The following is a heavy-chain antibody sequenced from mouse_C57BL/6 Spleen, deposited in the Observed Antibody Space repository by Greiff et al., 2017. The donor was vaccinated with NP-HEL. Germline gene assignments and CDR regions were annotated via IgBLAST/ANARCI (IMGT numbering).Heavy chain of an antibody. CDR3: ARATYYGSSRFAY. D-gene: IGHD1-1*01. V-gene: IGHV1-80*01. CDR1: GYAFSSYW. CDR2: IYPGDGDT. Sequence: QVQLQQSGAELVKPGASVKISCKASGYAFSSYWMNWVKQRPGKGLEWIGQIYPGDGDTNYNGKFKGKATLTADKSSSTAYMQLSSLTSEDSAVYLCARATYYGSSRFAYWGQGTRVTVSA. J-gene: IGHJ3*01.